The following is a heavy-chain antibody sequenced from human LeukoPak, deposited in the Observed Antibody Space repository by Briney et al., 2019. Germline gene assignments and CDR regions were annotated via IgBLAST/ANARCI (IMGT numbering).Heavy chain of an antibody. V-gene: IGHV1-69*04. CDR3: ARESREYYYDSSGYPPVYFDY. CDR2: IIPILGIA. D-gene: IGHD3-22*01. CDR1: GGTFSSYA. J-gene: IGHJ4*02. Sequence: SVKVSCKASGGTFSSYAISWVRQAPGQGLEWMGRIIPILGIANYAQKFQGRVTITADKSTSTAYMELSSLRSEDTAVYYCARESREYYYDSSGYPPVYFDYWGQGTLVTVSS.